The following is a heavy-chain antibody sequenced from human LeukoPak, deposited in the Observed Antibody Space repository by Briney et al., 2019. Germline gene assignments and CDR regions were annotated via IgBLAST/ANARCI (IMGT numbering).Heavy chain of an antibody. V-gene: IGHV3-21*04. D-gene: IGHD1-26*01. J-gene: IGHJ3*02. CDR1: GFTFSSYS. CDR2: ISSSSSYI. Sequence: GGSLRLSCAASGFTFSSYSMNWVRQAPGKGLEWVSSISSSSSYIYYADSVKGRFTISRDNAKNSLYLQMNSLRAEDTALYYCAKDKTVGATRAFDIWGQGTMVTVSS. CDR3: AKDKTVGATRAFDI.